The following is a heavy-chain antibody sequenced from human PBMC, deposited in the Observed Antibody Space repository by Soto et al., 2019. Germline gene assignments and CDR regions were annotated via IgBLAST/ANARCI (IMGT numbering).Heavy chain of an antibody. CDR3: ERDEDWASGY. J-gene: IGHJ4*02. CDR2: IFVTSTPI. D-gene: IGHD3-9*01. Sequence: EVQLVESGGGLVQPGGSLRLSCVASGFSFSSYSMVWVRQAPGKGLEWIAYIFVTSTPIYYADSVKGRFTVSRDNTQNALFLLINSLRAEDTAIYYCERDEDWASGYWGQGTQVIVSS. CDR1: GFSFSSYS. V-gene: IGHV3-48*04.